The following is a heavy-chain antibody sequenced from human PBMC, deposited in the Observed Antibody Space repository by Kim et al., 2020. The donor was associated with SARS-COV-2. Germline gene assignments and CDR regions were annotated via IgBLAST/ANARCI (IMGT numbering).Heavy chain of an antibody. V-gene: IGHV4-31*02. D-gene: IGHD3-22*01. CDR3: ARAGPMMATILYFDY. J-gene: IGHJ4*02. Sequence: PSLKSRVTISVDTSKNQFSLKLSSVTAADTAVYYCARAGPMMATILYFDYWGQGTLVTVSS.